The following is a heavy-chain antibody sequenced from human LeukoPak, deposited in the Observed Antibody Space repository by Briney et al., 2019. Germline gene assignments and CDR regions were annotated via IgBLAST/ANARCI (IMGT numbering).Heavy chain of an antibody. CDR3: ARGLVLATDDAFDI. J-gene: IGHJ3*02. CDR1: GGSIRSYF. D-gene: IGHD5-12*01. V-gene: IGHV4-59*01. Sequence: SETLSLTCTVSGGSIRSYFWSWLRQPPGKGLEWIGYIWDTEITDYNPSLKSRVTIPLDTSKNHFSLKLRSVTAADTALYFCARGLVLATDDAFDIWGQGTLVTVSS. CDR2: IWDTEIT.